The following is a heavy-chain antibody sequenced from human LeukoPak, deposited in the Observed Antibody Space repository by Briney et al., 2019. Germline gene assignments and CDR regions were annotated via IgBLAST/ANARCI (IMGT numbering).Heavy chain of an antibody. CDR1: GFTVSSNY. Sequence: GGSLRLSCAASGFTVSSNYMTWVRQAPGKGLEWVSVISGSGGNTLYATSVKGRFSISRDNSKNTLYLQMNSLRAEDTAVYYCAKGVDSGGTCYSSIDCWGQGTLVTVSP. V-gene: IGHV3-23*01. CDR3: AKGVDSGGTCYSSIDC. D-gene: IGHD2-15*01. CDR2: ISGSGGNT. J-gene: IGHJ4*02.